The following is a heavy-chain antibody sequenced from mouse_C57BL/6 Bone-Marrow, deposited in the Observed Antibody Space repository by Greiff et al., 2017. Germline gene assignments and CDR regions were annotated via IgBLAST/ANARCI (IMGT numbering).Heavy chain of an antibody. CDR1: GYTFTSYW. Sequence: SCKASGYTFTSYWMHWVKQRPGRGLEWIGRIDPNSGGTKYNEKFKSKATLTVDKPSSTAYMQLSSLTSEDSAVYYCASGATTVVAEDYWGQGTTLTVSS. J-gene: IGHJ2*01. CDR2: IDPNSGGT. V-gene: IGHV1-72*01. CDR3: ASGATTVVAEDY. D-gene: IGHD1-1*01.